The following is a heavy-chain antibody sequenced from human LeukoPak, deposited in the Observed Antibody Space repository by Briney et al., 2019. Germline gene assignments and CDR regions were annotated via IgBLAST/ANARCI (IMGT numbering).Heavy chain of an antibody. V-gene: IGHV3-33*01. D-gene: IGHD5-24*01. J-gene: IGHJ4*02. CDR3: ARDSGYGYTTFPTADY. CDR1: GFTFSSYG. Sequence: GRSLRLSCLSSGFTFSSYGMHWVRQAPGKGLVWGAFIWYDGSNKYYADSVKGRLTIYRDNSENTLYLQMSSLRAEDTALYYCARDSGYGYTTFPTADYWGQGILVTVSS. CDR2: IWYDGSNK.